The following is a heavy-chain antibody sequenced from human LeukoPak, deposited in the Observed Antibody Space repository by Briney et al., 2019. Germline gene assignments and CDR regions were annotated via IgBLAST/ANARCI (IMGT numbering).Heavy chain of an antibody. CDR1: GGSITSGTYY. D-gene: IGHD2/OR15-2a*01. Sequence: PSETLSLTCTVSGGSITSGTYYWGWIRQPPGKGLEWIGNIYYSGNTYYSPSLKSRVTISVDTSKNQFSLNLSSVTAADTAVYYCARVWSVNFYEDRGAFDIWGQGTMVTVPS. CDR2: IYYSGNT. V-gene: IGHV4-39*07. CDR3: ARVWSVNFYEDRGAFDI. J-gene: IGHJ3*02.